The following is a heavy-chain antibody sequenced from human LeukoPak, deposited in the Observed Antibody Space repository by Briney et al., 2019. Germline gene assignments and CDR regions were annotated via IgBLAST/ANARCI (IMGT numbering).Heavy chain of an antibody. J-gene: IGHJ6*03. CDR3: ARETWDYSYYMDV. V-gene: IGHV4-61*02. CDR2: IYTSGST. CDR1: GGSISSGSYY. Sequence: SQTLSLTCTVSGGSISSGSYYWSWIRQPAGKGLEWIGRIYTSGSTNYNPSLKSRVTISVDTSKNQFSLKLSSVTAADTAVYYCARETWDYSYYMDVWGKGTTVTVSS.